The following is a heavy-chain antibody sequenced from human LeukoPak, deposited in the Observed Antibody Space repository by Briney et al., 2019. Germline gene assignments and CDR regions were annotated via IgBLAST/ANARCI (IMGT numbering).Heavy chain of an antibody. V-gene: IGHV3-48*01. CDR1: GFTVSSNY. CDR2: ISSSSSTI. Sequence: GGSLRLSCAASGFTVSSNYMSWVRQAPGKGLEWVSYISSSSSTIYYADSVKGRFTISRDNAKNSLYLQMNSLRAEDTAVYYCARGKFDPWGQGTLVTVSS. CDR3: ARGKFDP. J-gene: IGHJ5*02.